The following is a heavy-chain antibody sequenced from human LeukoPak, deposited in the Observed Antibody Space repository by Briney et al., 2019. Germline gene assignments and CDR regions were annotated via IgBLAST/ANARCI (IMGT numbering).Heavy chain of an antibody. Sequence: SETLSLTCTASGGSISPYVWSWIRQPPGKGLEWIGSISYSGSTNYNPSLKSRVTISVDTSKNQFSLQLGSVTAADTAVYYCARDDYRGVTNFDPWGQGTLVTVSS. CDR1: GGSISPYV. CDR2: ISYSGST. V-gene: IGHV4-59*01. J-gene: IGHJ5*02. CDR3: ARDDYRGVTNFDP. D-gene: IGHD3-10*01.